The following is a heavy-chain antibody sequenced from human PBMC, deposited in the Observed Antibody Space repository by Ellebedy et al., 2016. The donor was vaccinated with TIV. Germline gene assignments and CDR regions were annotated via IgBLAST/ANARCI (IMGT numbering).Heavy chain of an antibody. D-gene: IGHD3-22*01. Sequence: GESLKISCAASGFTFNSYWMSWVRQAPGKGLEWVANINQDGSRIYYVDSVKGRFTISRDNAKNSVYLRMNTLRVEDTAFYHCVRDGAYGDYSPGYYGMDVWGQGTTVTVSS. V-gene: IGHV3-7*03. J-gene: IGHJ6*02. CDR3: VRDGAYGDYSPGYYGMDV. CDR2: INQDGSRI. CDR1: GFTFNSYW.